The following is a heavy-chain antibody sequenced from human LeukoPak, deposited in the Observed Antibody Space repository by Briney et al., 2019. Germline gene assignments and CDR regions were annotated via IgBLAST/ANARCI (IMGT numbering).Heavy chain of an antibody. D-gene: IGHD3-22*01. V-gene: IGHV1-69*02. CDR2: IIPIFGIA. Sequence: PRASVKVSCKASGGTFSSYTISWVRQAPGQGLEWMGRIIPIFGIANYAQKFQGRVTITADKSTSTAYMELSSLRSEDTAVYYCARWYYYDSSGSDYYFDYWGQGTLVTVSS. CDR3: ARWYYYDSSGSDYYFDY. CDR1: GGTFSSYT. J-gene: IGHJ4*02.